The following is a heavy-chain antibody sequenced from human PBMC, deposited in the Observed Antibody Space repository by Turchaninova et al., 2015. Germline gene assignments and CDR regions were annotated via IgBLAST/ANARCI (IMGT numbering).Heavy chain of an antibody. V-gene: IGHV4-4*02. CDR3: TRVATISRGPYYFDY. J-gene: IGHJ4*02. Sequence: QVQLQESGPGLVKPSGTLSLTCAVSGGSSSRRNWWSWVRQPPGKGLEWIGDVSHTGDNNYNPSLKSRVTMSVDKSKNQFSLNLSSVTAADTAVYYCTRVATISRGPYYFDYWGQGTLVTVSS. D-gene: IGHD5-12*01. CDR2: VSHTGDN. CDR1: GGSSSRRNW.